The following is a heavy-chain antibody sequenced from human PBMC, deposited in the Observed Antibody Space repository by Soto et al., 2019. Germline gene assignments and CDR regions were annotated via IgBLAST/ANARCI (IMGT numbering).Heavy chain of an antibody. V-gene: IGHV3-30*18. Sequence: QVQLVESGGGVVQPGRSLRLSCAASGFTFSSYGMHWVRQAPGKGLEWVAVISYDGSNKYYADSVKGRFTISRDNSKNTLYLKMNSLRAEDTAVYYCAKDDSSVYYPPHGDYWGQGTLVTVSS. CDR3: AKDDSSVYYPPHGDY. J-gene: IGHJ4*02. CDR1: GFTFSSYG. CDR2: ISYDGSNK. D-gene: IGHD3-22*01.